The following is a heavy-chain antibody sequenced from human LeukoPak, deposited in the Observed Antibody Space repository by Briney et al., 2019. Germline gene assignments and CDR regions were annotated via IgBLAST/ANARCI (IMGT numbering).Heavy chain of an antibody. CDR2: ISWNSGSI. Sequence: PGGSLRLSCAASGFIFSSHGMNWVRQAPGKGLEWVSGISWNSGSIGYADSVKGRFTISRDNAKNSLYLQMNSLRAEDTALYYCAKDMSGSSWYGWFDPWGQGTLVTVSS. V-gene: IGHV3-9*01. J-gene: IGHJ5*02. CDR3: AKDMSGSSWYGWFDP. CDR1: GFIFSSHG. D-gene: IGHD6-13*01.